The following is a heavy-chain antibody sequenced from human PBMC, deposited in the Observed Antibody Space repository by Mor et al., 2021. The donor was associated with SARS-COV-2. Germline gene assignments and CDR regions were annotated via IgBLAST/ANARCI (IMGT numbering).Heavy chain of an antibody. CDR3: ARGRGTPPAQYCSGGCCYLRVGWFDP. V-gene: IGHV4-34*01. D-gene: IGHD2-15*01. J-gene: IGHJ5*02. CDR2: SGST. Sequence: SGSTNYNPSLKSRVTISVDTSKNQFSLKLSSVTAADTAVYYCARGRGTPPAQYCSGGCCYLRVGWFDPWGQGTLVTVSS.